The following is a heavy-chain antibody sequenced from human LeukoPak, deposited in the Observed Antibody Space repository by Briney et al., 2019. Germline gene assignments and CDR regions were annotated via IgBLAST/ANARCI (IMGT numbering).Heavy chain of an antibody. CDR1: GASISSSRYY. V-gene: IGHV4-39*07. CDR3: ARDENGYVWGSFRA. D-gene: IGHD3-16*02. J-gene: IGHJ5*02. CDR2: VFDSGIT. Sequence: SETLSLTCTVSGASISSSRYYWGWIRQPPVKGLEWIGSVFDSGITYYKPSLKSRVTISVDTSKNQFSLKLSSVTAADTAVYYCARDENGYVWGSFRAWGQGTLVTVSS.